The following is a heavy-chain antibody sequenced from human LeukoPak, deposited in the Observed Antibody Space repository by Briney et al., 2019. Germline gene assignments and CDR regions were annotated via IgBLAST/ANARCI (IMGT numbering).Heavy chain of an antibody. J-gene: IGHJ3*02. CDR3: VGGQEGRIAAAGTYAFDI. Sequence: PGGSLRLSCAASGFTLSSYGMTWVRQAPGKGLEWVSAFSATYGSAQYAESVRGRFTIARDNTKNSLYLQMNSLRDEDTAVYYCVGGQEGRIAAAGTYAFDIWGQGTMVTVSS. CDR1: GFTLSSYG. CDR2: FSATYGSA. D-gene: IGHD6-13*01. V-gene: IGHV3-23*01.